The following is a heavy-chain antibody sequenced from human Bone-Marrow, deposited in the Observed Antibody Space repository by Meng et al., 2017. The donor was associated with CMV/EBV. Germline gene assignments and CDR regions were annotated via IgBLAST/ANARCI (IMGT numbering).Heavy chain of an antibody. J-gene: IGHJ6*02. D-gene: IGHD4/OR15-4a*01. CDR2: ISSGSNTI. CDR1: GFTFSSYS. CDR3: ASLPTIAYYYYGMDV. Sequence: GGSLRLSCAASGFTFSSYSMNWVRQAPGKGLEWVSYISSGSNTIYYADSVKGRFTVSRDNAKNSLYLQMNSLRAEDTAVYYCASLPTIAYYYYGMDVWGQGTTVTVSS. V-gene: IGHV3-48*04.